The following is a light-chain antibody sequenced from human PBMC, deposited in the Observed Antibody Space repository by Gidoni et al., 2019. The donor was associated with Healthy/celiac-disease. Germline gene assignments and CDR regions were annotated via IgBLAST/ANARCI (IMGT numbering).Light chain of an antibody. J-gene: IGLJ1*01. V-gene: IGLV2-14*03. CDR2: DVS. CDR1: SSNVGGYNS. CDR3: SSYTTSSTQV. Sequence: SAIPQPASVSGSPGQSITISCTGASSNVGGYNSVSWYQQHPGNAPKLIIYDVSNRSSGVSNRFSGSTSGNTASLTISGLQAEDEGYYYCSSYTTSSTQVFGTGTKVT.